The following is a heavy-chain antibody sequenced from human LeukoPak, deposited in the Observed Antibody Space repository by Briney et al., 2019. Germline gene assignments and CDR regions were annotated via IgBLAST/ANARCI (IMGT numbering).Heavy chain of an antibody. CDR2: ISYDGSNK. V-gene: IGHV3-30*19. CDR3: ARAGWLRWYYYYYYMDV. Sequence: GGSLRLSCAASGFTFSSYGMHWVRQAPGKGLEWVAVISYDGSNKYYADSVKGRFTISRDNSKNTLYLQMNSLRAEDTAVYYCARAGWLRWYYYYYYMDVWGKGTTVTVSS. D-gene: IGHD5-12*01. J-gene: IGHJ6*03. CDR1: GFTFSSYG.